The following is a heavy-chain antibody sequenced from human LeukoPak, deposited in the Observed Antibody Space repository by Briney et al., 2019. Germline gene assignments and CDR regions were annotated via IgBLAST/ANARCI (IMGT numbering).Heavy chain of an antibody. D-gene: IGHD5-12*01. CDR1: GFTFSSCA. V-gene: IGHV3-30-3*01. CDR2: ISYDGSNK. CDR3: AREQIVATIGPFDY. Sequence: GGSLRLSCAASGFTFSSCATHWVRQAPGKGLEWVAVISYDGSNKYYADSVKGRFTISRDNSKNTLYLQMNSLRAEDTAVYYCAREQIVATIGPFDYWGQGTLVTVSS. J-gene: IGHJ4*02.